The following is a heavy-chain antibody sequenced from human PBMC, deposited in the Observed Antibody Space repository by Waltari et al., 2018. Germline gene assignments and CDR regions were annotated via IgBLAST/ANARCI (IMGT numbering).Heavy chain of an antibody. D-gene: IGHD1-26*01. V-gene: IGHV1-3*01. Sequence: QVHLVQSGAEVKKPGASVKVSCKASGYSFTGFAIHWVRQAPGQRLECMGWINAGNGNIKYSQKFQGRVTLTGDTSASTVDMELSSLTPEDTAVYYCARDGGFSVGATKFDYWGQGTLVTVSS. J-gene: IGHJ4*02. CDR2: INAGNGNI. CDR1: GYSFTGFA. CDR3: ARDGGFSVGATKFDY.